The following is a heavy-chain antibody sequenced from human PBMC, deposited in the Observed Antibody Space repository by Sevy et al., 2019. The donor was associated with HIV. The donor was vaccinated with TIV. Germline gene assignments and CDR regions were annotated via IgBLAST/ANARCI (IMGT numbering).Heavy chain of an antibody. CDR2: SNSDGSIT. CDR3: ARGGASSGWY. Sequence: GGSLRLSCAASGFTFSSYWMHWVRQAPGKGRVWASRSNSDGSITSYADSVKGRFTSARDNAKNTRYLQMNSLRAEDTAVYYCARGGASSGWYWGQGTLVTVSS. D-gene: IGHD6-19*01. CDR1: GFTFSSYW. V-gene: IGHV3-74*01. J-gene: IGHJ4*02.